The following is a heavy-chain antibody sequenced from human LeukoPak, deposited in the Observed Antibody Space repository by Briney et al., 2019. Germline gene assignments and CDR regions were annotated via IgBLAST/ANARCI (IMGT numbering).Heavy chain of an antibody. Sequence: PSETLSLTCTLSGGSLTTNTFYWGWIRQPPGKGLELIGTVYYTGITHYNPSLKSRITISVDTSKNHFSLNLTSVTAADTAVYFCARHGILTDHSIRYWGQGLLVTVSS. CDR1: GGSLTTNTFY. D-gene: IGHD3-9*01. CDR3: ARHGILTDHSIRY. V-gene: IGHV4-39*01. J-gene: IGHJ4*02. CDR2: VYYTGIT.